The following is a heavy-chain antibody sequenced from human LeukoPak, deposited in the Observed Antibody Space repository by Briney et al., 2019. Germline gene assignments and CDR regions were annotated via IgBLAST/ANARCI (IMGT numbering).Heavy chain of an antibody. CDR1: GFNFGDYA. J-gene: IGHJ4*02. CDR3: TRGCVRTGGYLDY. CDR2: IRGRAKGGTT. V-gene: IGHV3-49*04. D-gene: IGHD3-16*01. Sequence: PGGSLRLSCTVSGFNFGDYAMSWVRQAPGKGLEWVGFIRGRAKGGTTDYAASVKGRFTISRDDSKRIAYLQMNSLTMEDTAVYYCTRGCVRTGGYLDYWGQGTLVTVSS.